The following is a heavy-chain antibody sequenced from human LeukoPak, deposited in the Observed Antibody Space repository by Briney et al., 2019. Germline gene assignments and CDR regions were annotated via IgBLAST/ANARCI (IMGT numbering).Heavy chain of an antibody. D-gene: IGHD6-19*01. J-gene: IGHJ4*02. V-gene: IGHV4-34*01. CDR3: ARGYSSGWYGY. Sequence: SETLSLTCAVYGGSFSGYYWSWIRQPPGKGLEWIGEINHSGSANYNPSLKSRVTISVDTSKNQFSLKLSSVTAADTAVYYCARGYSSGWYGYWGRGTLVTVSS. CDR2: INHSGSA. CDR1: GGSFSGYY.